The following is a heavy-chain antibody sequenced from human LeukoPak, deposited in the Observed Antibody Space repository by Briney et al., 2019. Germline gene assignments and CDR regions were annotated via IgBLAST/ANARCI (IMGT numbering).Heavy chain of an antibody. CDR1: GDSISSDY. V-gene: IGHV4-59*08. CDR3: ARTRPQDHGTSYMDV. D-gene: IGHD4-17*01. CDR2: IFYSGTT. Sequence: PSETLSLTCDVSGDSISSDYWSWIRQSPEKGLEWIGLIFYSGTTTYNPSLQSRVTISVDTSKNKFYLKLTSVTAADTAVYYCARTRPQDHGTSYMDVWGKGTTVTVSS. J-gene: IGHJ6*03.